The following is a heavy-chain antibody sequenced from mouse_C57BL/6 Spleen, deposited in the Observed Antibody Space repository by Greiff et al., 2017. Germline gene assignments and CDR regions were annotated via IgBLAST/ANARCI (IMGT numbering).Heavy chain of an antibody. CDR1: GYTFTSYW. CDR2: IDPSDSYT. V-gene: IGHV1-59*01. D-gene: IGHD1-1*01. CDR3: ARDDGSSLFAWFAY. J-gene: IGHJ3*01. Sequence: QVHVKQPGAELVRPGTSVKLSCKASGYTFTSYWMHWVKQRPGQGLEWIGVIDPSDSYTNYNQKFKGKATLTVDTSSSTAYMQLSSLTSEDSAVYYCARDDGSSLFAWFAYWGQGTLVTVSA.